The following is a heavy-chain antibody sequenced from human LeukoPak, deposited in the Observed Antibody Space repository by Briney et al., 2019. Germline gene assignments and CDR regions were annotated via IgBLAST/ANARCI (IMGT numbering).Heavy chain of an antibody. J-gene: IGHJ4*02. CDR1: GFTFSSYG. D-gene: IGHD6-13*01. Sequence: GGSLRLSCVASGFTFSSYGMTWVRQAPGKGLEWASGISGSGGGTYYADSVKGRFTISRDNSKNTLYLQMNSLRAEDTAVYYCAKTGGGSWNYFDYWGQGTLVTVSS. CDR3: AKTGGGSWNYFDY. CDR2: ISGSGGGT. V-gene: IGHV3-23*01.